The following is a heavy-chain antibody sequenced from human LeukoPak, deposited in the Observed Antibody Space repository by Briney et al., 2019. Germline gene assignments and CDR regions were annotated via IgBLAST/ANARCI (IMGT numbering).Heavy chain of an antibody. Sequence: SETLSLTCSVSGGSIDTYYWSWIRQPPGKGLEWIGYIYYSGSTNYNPSLKSRVTISVDTSKNQFSLKLSSVTAADTAVYYCARDGGYSYGYLWYFDLWGRGTLVTVSS. CDR1: GGSIDTYY. D-gene: IGHD5-18*01. V-gene: IGHV4-59*12. J-gene: IGHJ2*01. CDR3: ARDGGYSYGYLWYFDL. CDR2: IYYSGST.